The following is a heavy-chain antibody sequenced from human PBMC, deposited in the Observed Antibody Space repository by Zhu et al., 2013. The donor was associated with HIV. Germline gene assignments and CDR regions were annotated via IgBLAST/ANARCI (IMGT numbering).Heavy chain of an antibody. D-gene: IGHD2-15*01. Sequence: QVQLQQWGAGLLKPSETLSLTCTVYGGSFSGYYWSWIRQPPGKGLEWIGKINHSGSTNYNPSLKSRVTISVDTSKNQFSLKLSSVTAADTAVYYCARGGFHGPADCSGGSCYLPNAFDIWGQGTMVTVSS. CDR3: ARGGFHGPADCSGGSCYLPNAFDI. CDR1: GGSFSGYY. CDR2: INHSGST. V-gene: IGHV4-34*01. J-gene: IGHJ3*02.